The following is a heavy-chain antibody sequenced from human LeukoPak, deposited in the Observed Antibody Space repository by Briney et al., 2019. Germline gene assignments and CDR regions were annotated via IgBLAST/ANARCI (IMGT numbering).Heavy chain of an antibody. D-gene: IGHD4-17*01. CDR1: GFTFSSYA. J-gene: IGHJ4*02. V-gene: IGHV3-23*01. Sequence: GGSLRLSCAASGFTFSSYAMSWVRQAPGKGLEWVSAISGSGGRTYYPDSVKGRFTISRDNSKNTLYLQMNSLRAEDTAVYYCARDWDDYGDYLPLEYWGQGTLVTVSS. CDR2: ISGSGGRT. CDR3: ARDWDDYGDYLPLEY.